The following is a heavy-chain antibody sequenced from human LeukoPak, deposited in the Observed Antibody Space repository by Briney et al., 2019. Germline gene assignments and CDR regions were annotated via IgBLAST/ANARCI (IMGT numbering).Heavy chain of an antibody. V-gene: IGHV3-33*01. CDR2: IWYDGSNK. D-gene: IGHD3-10*01. Sequence: PGGSLRLSCAASGFTFSSYGMHWVRQAPGKGLEWVAVIWYDGSNKYYADSVKGRFTISRDNSKNTLYLQMNSLRAEDTAVYYCATDMVRGVIKYYYYGMDVWGQGTTVTVSS. J-gene: IGHJ6*02. CDR1: GFTFSSYG. CDR3: ATDMVRGVIKYYYYGMDV.